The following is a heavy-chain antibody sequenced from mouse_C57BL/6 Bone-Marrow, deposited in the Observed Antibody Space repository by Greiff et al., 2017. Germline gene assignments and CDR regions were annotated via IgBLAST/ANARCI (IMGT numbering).Heavy chain of an antibody. J-gene: IGHJ2*01. Sequence: QVQLQQPGAELVMPGASVKLSCKASGYTFTSYWMHWVKQRPGQGLEWIGEIDPSDSYTNYNQKFKGKSTLTVDKSSSTAYMQLSSLTSEDSAVYYCARERDRGSGNDYWGQGTTLTVSS. CDR3: ARERDRGSGNDY. V-gene: IGHV1-69*01. CDR1: GYTFTSYW. CDR2: IDPSDSYT. D-gene: IGHD3-2*02.